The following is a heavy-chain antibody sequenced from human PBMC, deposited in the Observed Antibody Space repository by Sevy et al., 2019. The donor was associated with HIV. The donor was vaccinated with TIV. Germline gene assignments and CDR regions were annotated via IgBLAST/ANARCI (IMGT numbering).Heavy chain of an antibody. Sequence: GESLKISCAASGFTFSSYAMHWVRQAPGKGLEWVAVISYDGSNKYYADSVKGRFTISRDNSKNTLYLQMNSLRAEDTAVYYCARYSSSDDDAFDIWGQGTMVTVSS. CDR3: ARYSSSDDDAFDI. CDR2: ISYDGSNK. J-gene: IGHJ3*02. V-gene: IGHV3-30*04. D-gene: IGHD6-6*01. CDR1: GFTFSSYA.